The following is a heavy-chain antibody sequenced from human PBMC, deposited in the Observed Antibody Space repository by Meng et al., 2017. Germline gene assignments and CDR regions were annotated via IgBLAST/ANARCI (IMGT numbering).Heavy chain of an antibody. J-gene: IGHJ4*02. D-gene: IGHD6-19*01. Sequence: ASVKVSCKASGYTFTSYAMHWVRQAPGQRLEWMGWINAGNGNTKYSQKFQGRVTITRDTSASTVYMELSSLRSEDTAVYYCARDLEQWLTPRYYFDYWGQGTLVTVSS. CDR2: INAGNGNT. CDR3: ARDLEQWLTPRYYFDY. CDR1: GYTFTSYA. V-gene: IGHV1-3*01.